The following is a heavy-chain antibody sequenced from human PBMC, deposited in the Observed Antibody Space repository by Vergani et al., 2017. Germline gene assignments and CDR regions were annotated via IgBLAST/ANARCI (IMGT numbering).Heavy chain of an antibody. V-gene: IGHV7-4-1*02. CDR1: GYTFTSYA. J-gene: IGHJ6*02. CDR2: INTNTGNP. CDR3: ARGGGSYDFWSGDYWRDYYYGMDV. Sequence: QVQLVQSGSELKKPGASVKVSCKASGYTFTSYAMNWVRQAPGQGLEWMGWINTNTGNPTYAQGFTGRFVFSLDTSVSTAYLQISSLKAEDTAVYYCARGGGSYDFWSGDYWRDYYYGMDVWGQGTTVTVSS. D-gene: IGHD3-3*01.